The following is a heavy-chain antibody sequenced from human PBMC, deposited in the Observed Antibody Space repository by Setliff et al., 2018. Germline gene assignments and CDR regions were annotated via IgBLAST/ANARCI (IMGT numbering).Heavy chain of an antibody. D-gene: IGHD2-2*01. J-gene: IGHJ6*03. CDR3: ARAELICSSSCYAQSNYYNYMDV. Sequence: PGGSLRLSCAASGFAFRNFNMNWVRQAPGKGLEWVSSISGGSTTDIHYVDSVKGRFTVSRDNAKNSLYLQMNSLRAEDTAVYYCARAELICSSSCYAQSNYYNYMDVWGKGTTVTVSS. V-gene: IGHV3-21*01. CDR1: GFAFRNFN. CDR2: ISGGSTTDI.